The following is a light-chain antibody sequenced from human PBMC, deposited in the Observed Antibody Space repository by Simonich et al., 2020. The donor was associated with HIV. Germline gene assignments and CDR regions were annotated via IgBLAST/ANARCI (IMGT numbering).Light chain of an antibody. CDR2: WAS. Sequence: DIVMTQSPDSLAVSLGERATINCKSSQSVLYSSNNKNYLAWYQQKPGQPPTLLIYWASTRESGVPDRFSGSGSGTDFTLTISSLQAEDFATYYCQQFNNYPYTFGQGTKLEIK. V-gene: IGKV4-1*01. J-gene: IGKJ2*01. CDR1: QSVLYSSNNKNY. CDR3: QQFNNYPYT.